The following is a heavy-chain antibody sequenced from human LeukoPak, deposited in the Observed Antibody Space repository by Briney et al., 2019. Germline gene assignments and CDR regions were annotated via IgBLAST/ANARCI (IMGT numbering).Heavy chain of an antibody. V-gene: IGHV3-20*04. CDR1: GFTFDDYG. Sequence: GGSLRLSCAASGFTFDDYGMSWVRQAPGKGLEWVSGINWNGGSTGYADSVKGRFTISRDNAKNSLYLQMNSLRAEDTAVYYCARSYSSSWYYYYYMDVWGKGTTVTVSS. CDR2: INWNGGST. D-gene: IGHD6-13*01. J-gene: IGHJ6*03. CDR3: ARSYSSSWYYYYYMDV.